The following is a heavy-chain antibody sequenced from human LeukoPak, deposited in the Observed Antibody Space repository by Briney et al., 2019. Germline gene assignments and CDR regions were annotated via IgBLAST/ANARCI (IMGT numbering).Heavy chain of an antibody. CDR3: ARGLGEYYDYVWGSYRYTQIDY. Sequence: KPSETLSLTCAVYGGSFSGYYWSWIRQPPGKGLEWIGEINHSGSTNYNPSLKSRVTISVDTSKNQFSLKLSSVTAADTAVYYCARGLGEYYDYVWGSYRYTQIDYWGQGTLVTVSS. V-gene: IGHV4-34*01. CDR2: INHSGST. J-gene: IGHJ4*02. D-gene: IGHD3-16*02. CDR1: GGSFSGYY.